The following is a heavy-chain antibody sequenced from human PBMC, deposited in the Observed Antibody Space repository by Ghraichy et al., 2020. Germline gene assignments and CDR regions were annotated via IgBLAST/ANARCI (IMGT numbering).Heavy chain of an antibody. Sequence: GGSLRLSCTATRFTVPRFTFSDFGMHWVRQAPGKGLEWLAIISYDGTNKRYADSVKGRFTISRDNSKNTLYLQMNRLRTEDTAVYYCVKDPAPSYNDFWIGFRPKDPWGQGTLVTVSS. CDR3: VKDPAPSYNDFWIGFRPKDP. CDR1: RFTVPRFTFSDFG. J-gene: IGHJ5*02. CDR2: ISYDGTNK. V-gene: IGHV3-30*18. D-gene: IGHD3-3*01.